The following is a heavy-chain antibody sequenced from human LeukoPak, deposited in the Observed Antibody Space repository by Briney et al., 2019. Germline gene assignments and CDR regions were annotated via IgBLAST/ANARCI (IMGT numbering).Heavy chain of an antibody. D-gene: IGHD4-17*01. V-gene: IGHV3-30*18. CDR1: GFTFSSYG. Sequence: GRSLRLSCAASGFTFSSYGMHWVRQAPGKGLEWVAVISYDGSNKYYADSVKGRFTTSRDNSKNTLYLQMNSLRAEDTAVYYCAKPSPMPGSDYGDYGYNWFDPWGQGTLVTVSS. J-gene: IGHJ5*02. CDR2: ISYDGSNK. CDR3: AKPSPMPGSDYGDYGYNWFDP.